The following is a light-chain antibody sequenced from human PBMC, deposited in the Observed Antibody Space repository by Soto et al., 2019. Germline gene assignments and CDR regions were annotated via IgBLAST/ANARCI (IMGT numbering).Light chain of an antibody. CDR3: EAWDDCLYGAV. V-gene: IGLV1-44*01. J-gene: IGLJ2*01. CDR2: NND. Sequence: QSVLTQPPSASGTPGQRVTISCSGSSSNIGANPINWYQQLPGTAPKLLIYNNDQRPSGVPDRFSASKSGTSASLAISGLQSEDEADYYCEAWDDCLYGAVLGGGTKLTVL. CDR1: SSNIGANP.